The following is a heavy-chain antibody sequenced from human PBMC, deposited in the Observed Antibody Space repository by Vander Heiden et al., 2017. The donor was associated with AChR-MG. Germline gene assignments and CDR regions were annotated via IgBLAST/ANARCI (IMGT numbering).Heavy chain of an antibody. V-gene: IGHV1-46*01. CDR2: INPSAGAI. J-gene: IGHJ6*02. D-gene: IGHD3-16*01. CDR3: AREGLGGGGSGLFYYYGMDV. Sequence: PGASVKVSCKASGDTFSNYHIHWVRQAPGQGLEWMGRINPSAGAISNAQKFQGRVTMTRDTSTTTAYMELSSLRSEDTAVYYCAREGLGGGGSGLFYYYGMDVWGQGTTVTVSS. CDR1: GDTFSNYH.